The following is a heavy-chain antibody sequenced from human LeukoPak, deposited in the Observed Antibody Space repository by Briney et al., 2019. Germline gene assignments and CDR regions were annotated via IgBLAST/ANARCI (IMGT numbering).Heavy chain of an antibody. V-gene: IGHV3-53*01. CDR1: GFTVSTNY. CDR3: ARVGDHYHWYFDL. J-gene: IGHJ2*01. Sequence: GGSLTLSCEASGFTVSTNYMNWVRQAPGKGLEWVSILYSGGTTYYADSVKGRFTVSRDSPKNTLYLHINSLRAEDTAVYYCARVGDHYHWYFDLWGRGALVTASS. CDR2: LYSGGTT. D-gene: IGHD3-10*01.